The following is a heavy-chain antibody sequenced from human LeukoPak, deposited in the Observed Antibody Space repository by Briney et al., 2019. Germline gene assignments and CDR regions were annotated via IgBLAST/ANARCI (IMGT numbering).Heavy chain of an antibody. Sequence: ASVKVSCKASGYTFSDHYVHWVRQAPGQGLEWMGWINPSSGDTNYAQRFQGRVTLTRDTSISTVYMELNGLRSDDTAVFYCAGDGGYCRSGSCSQYFYYGLDVWGQGTTVTVSS. CDR2: INPSSGDT. CDR1: GYTFSDHY. D-gene: IGHD2-15*01. CDR3: AGDGGYCRSGSCSQYFYYGLDV. J-gene: IGHJ6*02. V-gene: IGHV1-2*02.